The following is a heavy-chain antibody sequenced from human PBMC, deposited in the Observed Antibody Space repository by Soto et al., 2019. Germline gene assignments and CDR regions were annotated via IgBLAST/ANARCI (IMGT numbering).Heavy chain of an antibody. CDR1: GGSISSYY. CDR3: ARGRASFYDIRGSPYYFDY. V-gene: IGHV4-59*01. Sequence: XETLSLTCTVSGGSISSYYWSWIRQPPGKGLEWIGYIYYSGSTNYNPSLKSRVTISVDTSKNQFSLKLSSVTAADTAVYYCARGRASFYDIRGSPYYFDYRGQGTLVTVSS. CDR2: IYYSGST. D-gene: IGHD3-22*01. J-gene: IGHJ4*02.